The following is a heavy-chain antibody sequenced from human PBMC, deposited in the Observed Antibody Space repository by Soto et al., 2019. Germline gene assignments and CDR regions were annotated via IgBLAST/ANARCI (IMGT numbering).Heavy chain of an antibody. D-gene: IGHD4-17*01. CDR3: AIENYGDYYFDY. J-gene: IGHJ4*02. CDR1: GFIFRNYA. Sequence: QVQLVESGGGVVQPGRSLRLSCAASGFIFRNYAMHWVRQAPGKGLEWVAVISYDGSHKYYADSVKGRFTISRDNSKNTLYLQMNSLRAEDTAMYYCAIENYGDYYFDYWGQGTLVTVSS. V-gene: IGHV3-30-3*01. CDR2: ISYDGSHK.